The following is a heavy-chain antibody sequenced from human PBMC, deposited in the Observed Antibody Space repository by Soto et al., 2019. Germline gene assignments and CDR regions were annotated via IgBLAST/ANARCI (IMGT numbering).Heavy chain of an antibody. Sequence: QVQLVESGGGVVQPGRSLRLSCAASGFTFSSYAMHWVRQAPGKGLEWVAVISYDGSNKYYADSVKGRFTISRDNSKNTLYLQMNSLRAEDTAVYYCARGTVVMITLTDYWGQGTLVTVSS. CDR2: ISYDGSNK. CDR3: ARGTVVMITLTDY. V-gene: IGHV3-30-3*01. D-gene: IGHD3-16*01. J-gene: IGHJ4*02. CDR1: GFTFSSYA.